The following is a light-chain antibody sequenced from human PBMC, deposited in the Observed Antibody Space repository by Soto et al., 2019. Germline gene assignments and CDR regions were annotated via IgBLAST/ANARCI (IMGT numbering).Light chain of an antibody. Sequence: EVVLTQSPATLSLSPGETATLSCRASQSVAVYLAWYQQKLGQAPRLLSHDAFRRATGIPDRFMASGAGTDFPLTSSSVEPDDCAVYYYQDRSRWPRKFGQGTKVEF. CDR3: QDRSRWPRK. CDR2: DAF. V-gene: IGKV3-11*01. J-gene: IGKJ1*01. CDR1: QSVAVY.